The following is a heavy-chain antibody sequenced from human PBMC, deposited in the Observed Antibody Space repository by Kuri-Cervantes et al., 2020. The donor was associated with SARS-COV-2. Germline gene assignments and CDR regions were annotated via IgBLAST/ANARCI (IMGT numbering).Heavy chain of an antibody. CDR3: ARGGGGYYQTYFDY. CDR1: GFTFSSYA. CDR2: ISYDGSNK. Sequence: GGSLRLSCAASGFTFSSYAMHWVRQAPGKGLEWVAVISYDGSNKYYADSVKGRFTISRDNSKNTLYLQINSLRAEDTAVYYCARGGGGYYQTYFDYWGQGTLVTVSS. V-gene: IGHV3-30-3*01. J-gene: IGHJ4*02. D-gene: IGHD3-22*01.